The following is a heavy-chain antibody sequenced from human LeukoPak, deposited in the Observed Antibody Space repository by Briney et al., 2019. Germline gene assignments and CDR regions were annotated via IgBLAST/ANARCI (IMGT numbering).Heavy chain of an antibody. Sequence: SETLSLTCTVSGGSISSGGCYWSWIRQPPGKGLEWIGYIYHSGSTYYNPSLKSRVTISVDRSKNQFSLKLSSVTAADTAVYYCARDQGAYASDFDYWGQGTLVTVSS. CDR3: ARDQGAYASDFDY. J-gene: IGHJ4*02. D-gene: IGHD2-2*01. CDR1: GGSISSGGCY. CDR2: IYHSGST. V-gene: IGHV4-30-2*01.